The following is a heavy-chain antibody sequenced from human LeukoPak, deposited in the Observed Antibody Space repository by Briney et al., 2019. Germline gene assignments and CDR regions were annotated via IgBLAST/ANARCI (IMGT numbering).Heavy chain of an antibody. CDR1: GYTFTSYG. V-gene: IGHV1-18*01. CDR2: ISAYNGNT. D-gene: IGHD6-13*01. Sequence: ASVKVSCKASGYTFTSYGISWVRQAPGQGLEWMGWISAYNGNTNYAQKPQGRATMTTHTSTRTAYMDLRSLRSDDTAVYYCARVGGSSWSPVDYWGQGTLVTVSS. CDR3: ARVGGSSWSPVDY. J-gene: IGHJ4*02.